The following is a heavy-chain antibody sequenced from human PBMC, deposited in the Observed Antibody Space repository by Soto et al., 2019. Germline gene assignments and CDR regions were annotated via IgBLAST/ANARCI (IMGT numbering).Heavy chain of an antibody. CDR1: GFTFSSFA. V-gene: IGHV3-30-3*01. CDR3: ARVEQWLYIAKY. J-gene: IGHJ4*02. Sequence: LRLSCAASGFTFSSFAMHWVRQAPGKGLEWVAVISDDGSNKYYADSVKGRFTISRDNSKNTLYLQMSSLRSEDTAVYSCARVEQWLYIAKYWGQGTLVTVSS. D-gene: IGHD6-19*01. CDR2: ISDDGSNK.